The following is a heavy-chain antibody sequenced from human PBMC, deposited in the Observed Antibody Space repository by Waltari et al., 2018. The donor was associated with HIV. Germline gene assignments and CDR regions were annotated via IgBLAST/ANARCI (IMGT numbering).Heavy chain of an antibody. CDR3: AREMYDTSGYYYFDY. Sequence: QVQLVQSGAEVKKPGASVKVSCKASGYTFTSYGISWVRQAPGQGLEWMGWISTYNGNTNYAQKLQGRVTMTTDTSTNTAYMDRRSLRSDDTAVYYCAREMYDTSGYYYFDYWGQGTLVTVSS. J-gene: IGHJ4*02. D-gene: IGHD3-22*01. CDR2: ISTYNGNT. CDR1: GYTFTSYG. V-gene: IGHV1-18*01.